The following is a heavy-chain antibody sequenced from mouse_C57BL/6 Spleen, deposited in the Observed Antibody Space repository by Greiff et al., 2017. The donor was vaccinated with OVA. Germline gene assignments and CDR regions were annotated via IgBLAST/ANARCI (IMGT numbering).Heavy chain of an antibody. Sequence: VQLQQPGAELVKPGASVKLSCKASGYTFTSYWMHWVKQRPGQGLEWIGMIHPNSGSTNYNEKFKSKATLTVDKSSSTAYMQLSSLTSEDSAVYYCARRRDVGDGYYFAWFAYWGQGTLVTVSA. V-gene: IGHV1-64*01. CDR2: IHPNSGST. CDR1: GYTFTSYW. CDR3: ARRRDVGDGYYFAWFAY. D-gene: IGHD2-3*01. J-gene: IGHJ3*01.